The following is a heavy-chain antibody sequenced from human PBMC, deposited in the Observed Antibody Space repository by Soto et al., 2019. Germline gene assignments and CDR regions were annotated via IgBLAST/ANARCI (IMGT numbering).Heavy chain of an antibody. CDR1: GFTFNIYG. D-gene: IGHD1-1*01. J-gene: IGHJ4*02. V-gene: IGHV3-23*01. CDR2: ISGSGVST. CDR3: AKDTGTYGGGNFNY. Sequence: GGSLRLSCAASGFTFNIYGMNWVRQAPGRGLEWVSAISGSGVSTCYADSVKGRFTISRDNSKNTLYLQMNSLRAEDTAIFYCAKDTGTYGGGNFNYWGQGTLVTVSS.